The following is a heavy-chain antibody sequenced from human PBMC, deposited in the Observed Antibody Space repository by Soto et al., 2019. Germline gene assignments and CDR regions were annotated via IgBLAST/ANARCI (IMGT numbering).Heavy chain of an antibody. CDR2: MNPNSGNT. Sequence: GASVKVSCKASGYTFTSYDINWVRQATGQGLEWMGWMNPNSGNTGYAQKFQGRVTMTRNTSISTAYMELSSLRSEDTAVYYCAIKARDYDFWSGPTRSFYHYGMDVWGQGTTVTVSS. J-gene: IGHJ6*02. V-gene: IGHV1-8*01. D-gene: IGHD3-3*01. CDR1: GYTFTSYD. CDR3: AIKARDYDFWSGPTRSFYHYGMDV.